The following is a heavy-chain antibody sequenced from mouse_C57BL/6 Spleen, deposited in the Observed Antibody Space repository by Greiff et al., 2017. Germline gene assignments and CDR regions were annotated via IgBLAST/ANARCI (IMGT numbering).Heavy chain of an antibody. Sequence: VKLQESGAELVKPGASVKISCKASGYAFSSYWMNWVKQRPGKGLEWIGQIYPGDGDTNYNGKFKGKATLTADTSSSTAYMQLSSLTSEDSAVYFCARSRDYDYDWYFDVWGTGTTVTVSS. J-gene: IGHJ1*03. CDR2: IYPGDGDT. CDR1: GYAFSSYW. D-gene: IGHD2-4*01. CDR3: ARSRDYDYDWYFDV. V-gene: IGHV1-80*01.